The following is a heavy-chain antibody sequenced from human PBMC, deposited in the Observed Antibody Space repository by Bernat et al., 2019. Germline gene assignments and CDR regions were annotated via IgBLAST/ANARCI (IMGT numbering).Heavy chain of an antibody. V-gene: IGHV3-30*01. CDR2: ISYDGSNK. CDR1: GFTFSSYA. D-gene: IGHD4-17*01. Sequence: QVQLVESGGGVVQPGRSLRLSCAASGFTFSSYAMHWVRQAPGKGLEWVAVISYDGSNKYYADSVKGRFTISRDNSKNTLYLQMNSLRAEDTAVYYCAREVSDGEYVLDYWGQGTLVTVSS. CDR3: AREVSDGEYVLDY. J-gene: IGHJ4*02.